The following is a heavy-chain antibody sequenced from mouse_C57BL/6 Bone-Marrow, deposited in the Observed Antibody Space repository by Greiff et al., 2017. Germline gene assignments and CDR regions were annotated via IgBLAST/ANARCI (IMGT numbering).Heavy chain of an antibody. CDR1: GYTFTSYW. V-gene: IGHV1-69*01. J-gene: IGHJ2*01. D-gene: IGHD1-1*01. CDR2: IDPSDSYT. Sequence: VQLQQPGAELVMPGASVKLSCKASGYTFTSYWMHWVKQRPGQGLEWIGEIDPSDSYTNYNQKFKGKSTLTVDKSSSTAYMQLSSLTSEDSAVYYCAREVYYGSSYYFDYGGQGTTLTVSA. CDR3: AREVYYGSSYYFDY.